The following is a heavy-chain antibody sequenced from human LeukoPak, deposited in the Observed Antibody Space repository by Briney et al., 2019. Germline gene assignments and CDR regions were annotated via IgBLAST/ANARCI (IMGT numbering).Heavy chain of an antibody. CDR1: GGSISSYY. CDR3: ARGRHGDFGNWFDP. D-gene: IGHD4-17*01. CDR2: IYTSGST. J-gene: IGHJ5*02. Sequence: SETLSLTCTVSGGSISSYYWSWIRQPPGKGLEWIGRIYTSGSTNYNPSLKSRVTISVDTSKNQFSLKLSSVTAADTAVYYCARGRHGDFGNWFDPWGQGTPVIVAS. V-gene: IGHV4-4*08.